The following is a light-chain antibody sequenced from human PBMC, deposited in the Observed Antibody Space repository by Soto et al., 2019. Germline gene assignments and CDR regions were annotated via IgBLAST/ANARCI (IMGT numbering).Light chain of an antibody. CDR1: SSDVGYSNY. CDR3: SSYTSSSTYV. Sequence: QSVLTQPASVSGSPGQSIAISCTGTSSDVGYSNYVSWYQQHPGKAPKLMIYDVNNRPSGVPDRFSGSKSGNTASLTISGLQAEDEADYYCSSYTSSSTYVFGTGTRSPS. J-gene: IGLJ1*01. V-gene: IGLV2-14*01. CDR2: DVN.